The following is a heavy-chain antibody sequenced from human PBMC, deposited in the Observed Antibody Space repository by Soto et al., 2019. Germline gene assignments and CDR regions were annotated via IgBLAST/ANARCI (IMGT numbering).Heavy chain of an antibody. CDR3: ARGSNHFDY. V-gene: IGHV3-74*01. J-gene: IGHJ4*02. Sequence: VGSLRLSCASSGFTFSPFWMHLVRQVPGKGPVWVSRINSDGNSTSYADSVKGRFTISRDNAKNTLYLQMNSLRAGDTAVYYCARGSNHFDYWGQGTLVTVSS. D-gene: IGHD4-4*01. CDR2: INSDGNST. CDR1: GFTFSPFW.